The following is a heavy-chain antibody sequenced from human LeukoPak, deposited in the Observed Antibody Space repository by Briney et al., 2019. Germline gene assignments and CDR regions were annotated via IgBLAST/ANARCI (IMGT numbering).Heavy chain of an antibody. J-gene: IGHJ6*02. CDR3: AKDESVYYYYYGMDV. V-gene: IGHV3-30*18. Sequence: GGSLRLSCAASGFTFSSYGMHWVRQAPGKGLEWVAVISYDGSNKYYADSVKGRFTISRDNSKNTLYLQMNSLRAEDTAVYYCAKDESVYYYYYGMDVWGQGTTATVSS. CDR2: ISYDGSNK. CDR1: GFTFSSYG.